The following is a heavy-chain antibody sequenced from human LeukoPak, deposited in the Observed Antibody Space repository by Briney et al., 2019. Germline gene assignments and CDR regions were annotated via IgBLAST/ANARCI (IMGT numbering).Heavy chain of an antibody. Sequence: GGSLRLSCAASGLTFRSYGMHWVRQAPGKGPEWVAVVTYDGNRQYYADSVKGRFTISRDDSKNTLYLQMNSLRAEDTAVYYCAKNGYSSGWRDAFDFWGQGTMVTVSS. CDR2: VTYDGNRQ. V-gene: IGHV3-30-3*02. J-gene: IGHJ3*01. CDR3: AKNGYSSGWRDAFDF. CDR1: GLTFRSYG. D-gene: IGHD6-19*01.